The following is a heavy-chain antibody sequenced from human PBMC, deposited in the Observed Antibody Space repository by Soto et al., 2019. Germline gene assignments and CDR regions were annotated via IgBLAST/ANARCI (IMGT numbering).Heavy chain of an antibody. J-gene: IGHJ5*02. CDR1: GASISSYY. CDR3: ARDFFDSSDYTTNWFDP. CDR2: VYHTGNA. Sequence: SETLSLTCTVSGASISSYYWSWIRQPPGKGLEWIGYVYHTGNAYYNPSLKSRVTISVDTSKNQFSLKLTSVTAADAALYYCARDFFDSSDYTTNWFDPWGQGTLVTVSS. D-gene: IGHD3-22*01. V-gene: IGHV4-59*04.